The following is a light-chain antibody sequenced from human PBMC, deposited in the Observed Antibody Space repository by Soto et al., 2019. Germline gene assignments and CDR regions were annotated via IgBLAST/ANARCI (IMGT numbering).Light chain of an antibody. CDR1: QSLLQSNGYNY. Sequence: DIVMTQSPLSLPVTPGEPASISCSYSQSLLQSNGYNYVDWYLQKPGQSPQLLIYFGSYRASGVPDRFSGSGSGTDFTLKIRRVEAEDVGIYYCMQSQQSPPTFGQGTKVEI. J-gene: IGKJ1*01. V-gene: IGKV2-28*01. CDR2: FGS. CDR3: MQSQQSPPT.